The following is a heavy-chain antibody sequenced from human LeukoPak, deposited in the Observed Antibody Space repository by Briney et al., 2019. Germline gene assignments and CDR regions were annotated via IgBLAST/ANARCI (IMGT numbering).Heavy chain of an antibody. Sequence: GGSLRLSCAASGFTFSDYYMSWIRQAPGKGLEWVSAISGSGGSTYYADSVKGRFTISRDNSKNTLYLQMNSPRAEDTAVYYCAKAGEYYYMDVWGKGTTVTVSS. CDR2: ISGSGGST. V-gene: IGHV3-23*01. CDR1: GFTFSDYY. CDR3: AKAGEYYYMDV. J-gene: IGHJ6*03.